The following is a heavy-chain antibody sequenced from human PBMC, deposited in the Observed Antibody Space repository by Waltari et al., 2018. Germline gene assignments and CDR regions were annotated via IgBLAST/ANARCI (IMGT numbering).Heavy chain of an antibody. CDR1: DFLFTYSW. J-gene: IGHJ4*02. V-gene: IGHV3-74*03. Sequence: EVQLVNSGGGLVQPGGSLRLSCAAPDFLFTYSWLDGVRQAPGKGLVWVSRMKTDGTSITDAESVKGRFTISRDSAKNTYYLQMNSLRAEDTAVYYCTRNPGYWGQGTLVTVSS. CDR3: TRNPGY. CDR2: MKTDGTSI.